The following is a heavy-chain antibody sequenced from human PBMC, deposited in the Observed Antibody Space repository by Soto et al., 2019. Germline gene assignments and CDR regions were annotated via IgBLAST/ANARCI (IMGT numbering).Heavy chain of an antibody. CDR2: INPSGGST. CDR1: GYTFTHYH. D-gene: IGHD3-22*01. J-gene: IGHJ1*01. V-gene: IGHV1-46*01. Sequence: ASVKVSCKASGYTFTHYHVYWVRQAPGRGLEWLGMINPSGGSTTYAQNLQGRVTMTRDTSTNTVYMELSSLRSEDTAVYYCARGAINSSGYSRYFQHWGQGTLVTVSS. CDR3: ARGAINSSGYSRYFQH.